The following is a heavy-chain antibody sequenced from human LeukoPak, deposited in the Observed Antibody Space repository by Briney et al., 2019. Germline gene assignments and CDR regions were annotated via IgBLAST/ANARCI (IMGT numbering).Heavy chain of an antibody. CDR1: GGSISSYY. CDR3: ARAKYSYGYFDN. V-gene: IGHV4-59*01. CDR2: IYYSGST. Sequence: SETLSLTCTVSGGSISSYYWSWIRQPPGKGLEWIGYIYYSGSTNYNPSLKSRVTISVDTSKNQFSLKLSSVTAADTAVYYCARAKYSYGYFDNWGQGTLVTVSS. D-gene: IGHD5-18*01. J-gene: IGHJ4*02.